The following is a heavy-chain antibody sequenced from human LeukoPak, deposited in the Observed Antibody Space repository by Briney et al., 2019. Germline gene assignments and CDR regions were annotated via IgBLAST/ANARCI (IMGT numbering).Heavy chain of an antibody. V-gene: IGHV3-48*03. J-gene: IGHJ4*02. CDR2: ISGSGRTI. CDR1: GFTFQTYE. CDR3: TREFTY. Sequence: GGSLRLSCASSGFTFQTYEMNWVRQAPGKGLEWVSKISGSGRTIYYADSVKGRFTISRDNAKNSLYLQMNILRDEDTAVYYCTREFTYWGQGTLVTVSS.